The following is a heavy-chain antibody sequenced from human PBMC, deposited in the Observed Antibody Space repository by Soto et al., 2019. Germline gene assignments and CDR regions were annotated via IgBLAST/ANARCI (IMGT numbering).Heavy chain of an antibody. J-gene: IGHJ4*02. Sequence: PSETLSLTCTVSGGSISSYYWSWVRQPPGKGLEWIGEIFQSGSTNYNPSLKTRVTISVDKSKNQFSLKLSSVTAADTAVYYCARVFSGSYSDYWGQGTLVTVSS. CDR3: ARVFSGSYSDY. CDR2: IFQSGST. D-gene: IGHD1-26*01. CDR1: GGSISSYY. V-gene: IGHV4-4*02.